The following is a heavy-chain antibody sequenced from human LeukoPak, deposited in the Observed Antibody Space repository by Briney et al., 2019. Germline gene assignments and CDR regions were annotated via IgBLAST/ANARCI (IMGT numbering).Heavy chain of an antibody. CDR1: GFTFSSYS. Sequence: PGGSLRLSCAASGFTFSSYSMNWVRQAPGKGLEWVSYISSSSSTIYYADSVKGRFTISRDNSKNTLYLQMNSLRAEDTAVYYCAKDIETISALDIWGQGTMVTVSS. V-gene: IGHV3-48*01. D-gene: IGHD5-12*01. CDR2: ISSSSSTI. CDR3: AKDIETISALDI. J-gene: IGHJ3*02.